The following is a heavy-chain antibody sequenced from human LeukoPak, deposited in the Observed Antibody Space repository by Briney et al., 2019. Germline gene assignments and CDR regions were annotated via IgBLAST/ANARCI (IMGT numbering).Heavy chain of an antibody. D-gene: IGHD5-18*01. CDR1: GFTFSSYW. CDR3: ARVVDTHFDY. J-gene: IGHJ4*02. Sequence: GSPRLSCAASGFTFSSYWMHWVRQAPGKGLVWVSRIKSDGSTTTYADSVKGRFTISRDNAKNTLYLQMNSLRAEDTAVYYCARVVDTHFDYWGQGTLFSLSS. V-gene: IGHV3-74*01. CDR2: IKSDGSTT.